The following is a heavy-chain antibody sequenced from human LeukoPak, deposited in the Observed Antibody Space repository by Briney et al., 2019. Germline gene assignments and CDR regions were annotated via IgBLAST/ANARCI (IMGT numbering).Heavy chain of an antibody. D-gene: IGHD1-26*01. Sequence: PSETLSLTCTVSGGPISSYYWSWIRQPPGKGLEWIGYIYYSGSTNYNPSLKSRVTISVDTSKNQFSLKLSSVTAADTAVYYCARPRYSGSYSFDYWGQGTLVTVSS. J-gene: IGHJ4*02. CDR3: ARPRYSGSYSFDY. CDR1: GGPISSYY. V-gene: IGHV4-59*08. CDR2: IYYSGST.